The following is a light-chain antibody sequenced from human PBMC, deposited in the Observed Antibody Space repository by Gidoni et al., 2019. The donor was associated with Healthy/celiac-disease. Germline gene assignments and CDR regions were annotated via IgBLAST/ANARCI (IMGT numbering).Light chain of an antibody. V-gene: IGLV2-11*01. CDR2: DVS. J-gene: IGLJ1*01. CDR1: SSDVGGYNY. CDR3: CSYAGSYPYV. Sequence: QSALTQPRPVSGSPGPSVTISCTGTSSDVGGYNYVSWYQQHPGKAPKLMIYDVSKRPSGVPDRFSGSKSGNTASLTISGLQAENEADYYCCSYAGSYPYVFGTGTKVTVL.